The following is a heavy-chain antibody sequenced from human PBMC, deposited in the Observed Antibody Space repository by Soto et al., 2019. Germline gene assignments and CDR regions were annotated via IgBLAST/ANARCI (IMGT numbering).Heavy chain of an antibody. Sequence: TLSLTCTVSGGSISSYYWSWIRQPPGKGLEWLALIYWDDDKRYSPSLKSRLTITKDTSKNQVVLTMTNMDPVDTATYYCAHSWYCSGGSCYYTYYFDYWGQGTLVTVSS. CDR1: GGSISSYYW. D-gene: IGHD2-15*01. V-gene: IGHV2-5*08. CDR3: AHSWYCSGGSCYYTYYFDY. J-gene: IGHJ4*02. CDR2: IYWDDDK.